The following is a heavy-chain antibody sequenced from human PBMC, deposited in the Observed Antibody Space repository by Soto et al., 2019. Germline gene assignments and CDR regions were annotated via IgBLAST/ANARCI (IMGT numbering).Heavy chain of an antibody. CDR1: GFNFNNYA. J-gene: IGHJ4*02. D-gene: IGHD6-6*01. CDR2: ISWNGDST. V-gene: IGHV3-43D*04. CDR3: AEDRLLYSSSESLPNF. Sequence: PGGSLRLSCAASGFNFNNYAMHWVRQAPGKGLEWVSLISWNGDSTYYADSVKGRFTISRDNSKSSLYLQMNSLRAEDTALYYCAEDRLLYSSSESLPNFWGQGTLVTVSS.